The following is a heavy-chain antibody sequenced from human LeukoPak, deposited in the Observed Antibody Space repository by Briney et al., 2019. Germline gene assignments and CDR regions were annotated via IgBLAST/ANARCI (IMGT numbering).Heavy chain of an antibody. V-gene: IGHV5-51*01. CDR2: IYPGDSDT. CDR3: ARQEPARGPGFDP. D-gene: IGHD1-14*01. Sequence: GESLKISCKGSGYSFTSYWIGWVRQMPGKGLEWMGIIYPGDSDTRYSPSFQGQVTISADKSISTAYLQWSSLKASDTAMYYCARQEPARGPGFDPWGQVTLVTVSS. J-gene: IGHJ5*02. CDR1: GYSFTSYW.